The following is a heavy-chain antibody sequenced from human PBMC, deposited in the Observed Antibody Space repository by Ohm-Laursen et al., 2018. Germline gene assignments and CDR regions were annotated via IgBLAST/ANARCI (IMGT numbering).Heavy chain of an antibody. CDR2: MNPKSGDT. D-gene: IGHD1-7*01. J-gene: IGHJ3*02. Sequence: ASVKVSCKPSGYTFINYDIHWVRQASGQGLEWMGWMNPKSGDTGYAHKFQGRVTMARNASISTANMEMSSLRSEDTAVYYCAGGRLSGTRRALDIWGQGTMVTVSS. CDR3: AGGRLSGTRRALDI. V-gene: IGHV1-8*01. CDR1: GYTFINYD.